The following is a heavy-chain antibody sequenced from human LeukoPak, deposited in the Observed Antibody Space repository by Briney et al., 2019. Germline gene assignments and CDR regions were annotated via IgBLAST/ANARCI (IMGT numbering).Heavy chain of an antibody. V-gene: IGHV3-30*02. CDR3: AKGLQWRLGELSVDY. J-gene: IGHJ4*02. CDR2: IRYDGSNK. D-gene: IGHD3-16*02. CDR1: GFTFSSYG. Sequence: GGSLRLSCAASGFTFSSYGMHWVRQAPGKGLEWVAFIRYDGSNKYYADSVKGRFTISRDNSKDTLYLQMNSLRAEDTAVYYCAKGLQWRLGELSVDYWGQGTLVTVSS.